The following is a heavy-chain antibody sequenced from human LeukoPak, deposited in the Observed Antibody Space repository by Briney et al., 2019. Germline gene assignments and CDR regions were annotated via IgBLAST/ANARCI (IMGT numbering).Heavy chain of an antibody. CDR1: GFTFSSYS. CDR2: ISSSSSTI. J-gene: IGHJ4*02. D-gene: IGHD2-2*01. V-gene: IGHV3-48*01. CDR3: ARSTLGYCSSTSCSLDY. Sequence: PGGSLRLSCAASGFTFSSYSMNWVRQAPGKGPEWVSYISSSSSTIYYADSVKGRFTISRDNAKNSLYLQMNSLRAEDTAVYYCARSTLGYCSSTSCSLDYWGQGTLVTVSS.